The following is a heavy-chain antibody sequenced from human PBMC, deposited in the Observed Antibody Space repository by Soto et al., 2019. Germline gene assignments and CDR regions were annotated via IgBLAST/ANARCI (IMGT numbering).Heavy chain of an antibody. D-gene: IGHD1-26*01. V-gene: IGHV1-69*01. Sequence: QVQLVQSGAEVKKPGSSVKVSCKASGGTFSSYAISWVRQAPGQGLEWMGGIIPIFGTANYAQKFQGRVTITADESTSIAYMELSSLRSEDTAVYYCARDLRSPYSGSYTTHDWGQGTLVTVSS. J-gene: IGHJ4*02. CDR1: GGTFSSYA. CDR2: IIPIFGTA. CDR3: ARDLRSPYSGSYTTHD.